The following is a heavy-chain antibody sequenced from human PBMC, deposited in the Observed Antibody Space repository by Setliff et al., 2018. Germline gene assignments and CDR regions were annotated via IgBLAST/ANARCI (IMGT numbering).Heavy chain of an antibody. J-gene: IGHJ5*02. D-gene: IGHD3-10*01. CDR2: INPNSGGT. Sequence: ASVKVSCKASGYTFTSYYMHWVRQAPGQGLEWMGWINPNSGGTNYAQKFQGRVTMTRDTSISTAYMELSRLRSGDTAVYYCARSINMDRNWFDPWGQGTLVTVSS. V-gene: IGHV1-2*02. CDR1: GYTFTSYY. CDR3: ARSINMDRNWFDP.